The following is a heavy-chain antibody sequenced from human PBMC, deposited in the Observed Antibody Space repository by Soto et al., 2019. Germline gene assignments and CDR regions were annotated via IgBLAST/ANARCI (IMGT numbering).Heavy chain of an antibody. D-gene: IGHD2-15*01. CDR3: ARVGGCSGGRGTFDS. J-gene: IGHJ4*02. CDR2: ISSSSSTI. V-gene: IGHV3-48*01. Sequence: EVQLVESGGGLVQPGGSLRLSCAASGFTFSSYSMNWVRQAPGKGLEWVSYISSSSSTIYYADSVKGRFTISRDNAKNALSLQMNSLRGEDTAVYYCARVGGCSGGRGTFDSWGQGTLVNVSS. CDR1: GFTFSSYS.